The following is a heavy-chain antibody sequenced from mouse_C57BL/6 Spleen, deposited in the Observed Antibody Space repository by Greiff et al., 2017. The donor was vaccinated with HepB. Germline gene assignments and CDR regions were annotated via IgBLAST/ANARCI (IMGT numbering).Heavy chain of an antibody. CDR3: ASHYYDGSKDWYFDV. J-gene: IGHJ1*03. D-gene: IGHD1-1*01. CDR1: GFNIKDYY. V-gene: IGHV14-2*01. CDR2: IDPEDGET. Sequence: VQLQQSGAELVKPGASVKLSCTASGFNIKDYYMHWVKQRTEQGLEWIGRIDPEDGETNYAQKFQGKATITADTSSNTAYLQLSSLTSADTAFYYCASHYYDGSKDWYFDVGGTGTTVTASS.